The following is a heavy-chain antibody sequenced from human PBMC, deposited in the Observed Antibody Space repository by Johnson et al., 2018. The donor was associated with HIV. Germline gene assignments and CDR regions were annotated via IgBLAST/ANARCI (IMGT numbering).Heavy chain of an antibody. Sequence: QVQLVESGGGVVQPGRSLRLSCAASGFTFTSYGMHWVRQAPGKGLEWVAVISYDGSNKYYADSVKGRFTISRDNSTNTLYLQMNSLRAEDTAVYYCASAVARTKGGAFDIWGQGTMVTVSS. J-gene: IGHJ3*02. D-gene: IGHD6-19*01. CDR3: ASAVARTKGGAFDI. CDR2: ISYDGSNK. V-gene: IGHV3-30*03. CDR1: GFTFTSYG.